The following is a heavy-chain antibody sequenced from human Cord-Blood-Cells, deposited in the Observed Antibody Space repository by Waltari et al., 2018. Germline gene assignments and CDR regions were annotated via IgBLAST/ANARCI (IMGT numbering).Heavy chain of an antibody. V-gene: IGHV2-5*02. CDR1: GFSLSPSRVG. Sequence: QITLKESGPTLVKPTQTLTLTCTFSGFSLSPSRVGLGCIRHPPGKALEWLALIYWDDDKRYSPSLKSRLTITKDTSKNQVVLTMTNMDPVDTATYYCAHRYSSSSVFGYFQHWGQGTLVTVSS. CDR2: IYWDDDK. D-gene: IGHD6-6*01. J-gene: IGHJ1*01. CDR3: AHRYSSSSVFGYFQH.